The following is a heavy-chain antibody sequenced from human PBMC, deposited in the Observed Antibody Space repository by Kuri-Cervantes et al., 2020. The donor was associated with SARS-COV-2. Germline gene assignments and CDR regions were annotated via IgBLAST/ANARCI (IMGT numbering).Heavy chain of an antibody. Sequence: GESLKISCAASGFTVSTNFMSWVRQAPGKGLEWVGFIRSKAYGGTTEYAASVKGRFTISRDDSKSIAYLQMNSLKTEDTAVYYCTRVEVLLWFGELTALDYWGQGTLVTVSS. V-gene: IGHV3-49*04. J-gene: IGHJ4*02. CDR2: IRSKAYGGTT. CDR3: TRVEVLLWFGELTALDY. D-gene: IGHD3-10*01. CDR1: GFTVSTNF.